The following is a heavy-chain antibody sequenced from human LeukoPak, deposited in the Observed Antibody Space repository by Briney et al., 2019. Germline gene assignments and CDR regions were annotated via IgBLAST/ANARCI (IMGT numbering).Heavy chain of an antibody. V-gene: IGHV1-18*01. CDR3: ARDRQYYDFWSGPDY. J-gene: IGHJ4*02. CDR1: GYTFTSYG. CDR2: TSAYNGNT. Sequence: ASVKVSCKASGYTFTSYGISWVRQAPGQGLEWMGWTSAYNGNTNYAQKLQGRVTMTTDTSTSTAYMELRSLRSDDTAVYYCARDRQYYDFWSGPDYWGQGTLVTVSS. D-gene: IGHD3-3*01.